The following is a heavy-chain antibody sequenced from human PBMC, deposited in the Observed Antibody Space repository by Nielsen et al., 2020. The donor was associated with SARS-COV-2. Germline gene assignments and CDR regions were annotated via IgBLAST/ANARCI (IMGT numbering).Heavy chain of an antibody. CDR1: GGSFRGHY. D-gene: IGHD3-3*01. V-gene: IGHV4-34*01. J-gene: IGHJ4*02. CDR2: ITHAGTT. CDR3: AGTLTIFGVAPTLDY. Sequence: SETLSLTCAVYGGSFRGHYWSWIRQTPGKGLEWIGEITHAGTTNYNPSLQSRVTISLDTSKKQFSLRLSSLTAADTAVYYCAGTLTIFGVAPTLDYWGQGTLVTVSS.